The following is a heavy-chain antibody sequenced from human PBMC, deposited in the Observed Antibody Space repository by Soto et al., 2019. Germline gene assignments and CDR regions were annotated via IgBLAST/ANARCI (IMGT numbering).Heavy chain of an antibody. D-gene: IGHD3-9*01. CDR2: MNPNSGNT. Sequence: GASVKVSCKASGYTFASYDINWVRQATGQGLEWMGWMNPNSGNTGYAQKFQGRVTMTRNTSISTAYMELSSLRSEDTAVYYCARGPRLMYYDILTGYYKYNWFDPWGQGTLVTVSS. V-gene: IGHV1-8*01. CDR1: GYTFASYD. CDR3: ARGPRLMYYDILTGYYKYNWFDP. J-gene: IGHJ5*02.